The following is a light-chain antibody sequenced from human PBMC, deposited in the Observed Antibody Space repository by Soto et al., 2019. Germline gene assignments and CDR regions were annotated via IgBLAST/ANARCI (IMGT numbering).Light chain of an antibody. V-gene: IGKV3-20*01. CDR3: QHYGGSPWT. J-gene: IGKJ1*01. CDR1: QSITSTY. Sequence: IVLTQSPGTLSLSPGEGATLSCRASQSITSTYLAWYQQKPGQTPRLLIFTTSTRATGIPAGFRGSGSGTDFTLSISRLDPEDSAIYYCQHYGGSPWTFGQGTKVEVK. CDR2: TTS.